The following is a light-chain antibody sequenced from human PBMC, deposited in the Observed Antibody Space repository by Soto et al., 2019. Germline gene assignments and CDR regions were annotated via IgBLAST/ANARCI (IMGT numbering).Light chain of an antibody. CDR3: QSYDTSLSVWV. J-gene: IGLJ3*02. Sequence: QSVLTQPPSVSGAPGQRVTISCTGSSSNIGTPYDVHWYQQLPGTAPKLLISGNTDRPSGVPDRFSGSKSGTSASLAITGLQAEDEADYYCQSYDTSLSVWVFGGGTKLIVL. V-gene: IGLV1-40*01. CDR2: GNT. CDR1: SSNIGTPYD.